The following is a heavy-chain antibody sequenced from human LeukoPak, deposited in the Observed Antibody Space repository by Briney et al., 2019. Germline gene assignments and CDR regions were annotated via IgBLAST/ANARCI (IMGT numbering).Heavy chain of an antibody. CDR2: ISAHNGNT. V-gene: IGHV1-18*01. J-gene: IGHJ4*02. CDR3: ARDRTMVRGGGPGY. Sequence: ASVKVSCKTSGYTFTRHGISWVRQAPGQGLEWMGWISAHNGNTNYGQNLQGRVTMTTDTSTSTAYMELRSLRSDDTAVYYCARDRTMVRGGGPGYWGQGTLVTVSS. D-gene: IGHD3-10*01. CDR1: GYTFTRHG.